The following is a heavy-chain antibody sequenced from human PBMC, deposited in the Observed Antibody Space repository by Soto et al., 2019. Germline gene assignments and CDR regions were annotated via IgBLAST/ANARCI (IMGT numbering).Heavy chain of an antibody. V-gene: IGHV3-23*01. CDR1: GFTFSSYA. J-gene: IGHJ3*02. Sequence: PGGSLRLSCAASGFTFSSYAVSWVRQAPGKGLEWVSGISDSGFSTYYADSVKGRFTISRDNSKNTLYLQMKSLRVEDTAVYYCAKDSKERSLIDAFDIWGQGTMVTV. CDR2: ISDSGFST. CDR3: AKDSKERSLIDAFDI. D-gene: IGHD2-8*01.